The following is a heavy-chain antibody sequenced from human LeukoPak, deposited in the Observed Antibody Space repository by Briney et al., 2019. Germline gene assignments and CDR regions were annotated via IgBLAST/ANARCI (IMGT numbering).Heavy chain of an antibody. CDR2: IYSSGST. CDR1: GGSISSSSYY. J-gene: IGHJ5*02. Sequence: SETLSLTCTVSGGSISSSSYYWGWIRQPPGKGLEWLGGIYSSGSTYYNPSLKSRVTISVDTSKHQSSLTLSSVTAADTAVYYCARGRANWFDPWGQGTLVTVSS. V-gene: IGHV4-39*01. CDR3: ARGRANWFDP.